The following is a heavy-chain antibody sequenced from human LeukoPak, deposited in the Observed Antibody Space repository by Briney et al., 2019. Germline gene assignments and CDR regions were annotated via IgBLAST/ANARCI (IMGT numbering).Heavy chain of an antibody. Sequence: SETLCLTCTLSGGSISSHYWSWIRETPGKGLEWIGYIYYSGSTNYNPSLKSRVTISVDTSKNQFSLKLSSVTAADTAVYYCAREPAAGIPWFDPWGQGTLVTVSS. J-gene: IGHJ5*02. CDR3: AREPAAGIPWFDP. D-gene: IGHD6-13*01. CDR2: IYYSGST. CDR1: GGSISSHY. V-gene: IGHV4-59*11.